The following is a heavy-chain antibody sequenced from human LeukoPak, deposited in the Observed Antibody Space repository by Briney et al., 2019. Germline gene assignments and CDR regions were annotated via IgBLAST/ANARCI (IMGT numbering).Heavy chain of an antibody. Sequence: ASVKVSCKASGGTFSSYAINWVRQAPGRGLERMGGIIPIFGTPNYAQKFQGRLTITADESTSTAYMEMSSLRSEDTAVYYCARDQLPKYDTSAYNYWGQGTLVTVSS. D-gene: IGHD3-22*01. CDR2: IIPIFGTP. J-gene: IGHJ4*02. CDR3: ARDQLPKYDTSAYNY. CDR1: GGTFSSYA. V-gene: IGHV1-69*01.